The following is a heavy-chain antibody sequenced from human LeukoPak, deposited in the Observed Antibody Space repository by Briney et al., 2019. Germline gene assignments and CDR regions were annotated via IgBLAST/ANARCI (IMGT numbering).Heavy chain of an antibody. Sequence: PGRSLRLSCAASGLTFSSYGMHWVRQAPGKGLEWVAVISYDGSNKYYADSVKGRFTISRDNSKNTQYLQMNSLRAEDTAVYYCAKDVNFDWLLPDYWGQGTLVTVSS. V-gene: IGHV3-30*18. CDR2: ISYDGSNK. D-gene: IGHD3-9*01. CDR1: GLTFSSYG. J-gene: IGHJ4*02. CDR3: AKDVNFDWLLPDY.